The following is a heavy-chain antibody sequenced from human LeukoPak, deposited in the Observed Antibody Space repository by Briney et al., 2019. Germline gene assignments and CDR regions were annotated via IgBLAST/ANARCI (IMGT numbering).Heavy chain of an antibody. CDR1: GLNFSTYD. V-gene: IGHV3-23*01. CDR2: FGTRHTHI. Sequence: GGSLRLSCVGSGLNFSTYDLTWVRQAPGKGLEWVALFGTRHTHIFYADSVEGRFAISRDNSKSTVYLQMNSLRVEDAAVYYCAARLPLYGMDVWGQGTTVTVSS. J-gene: IGHJ6*02. CDR3: AARLPLYGMDV. D-gene: IGHD2-21*02.